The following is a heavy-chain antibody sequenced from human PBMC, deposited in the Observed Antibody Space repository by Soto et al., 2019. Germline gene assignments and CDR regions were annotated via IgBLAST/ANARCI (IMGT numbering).Heavy chain of an antibody. Sequence: SVKVSCKASGGTFSSYTISWVRQAPGQGLEWMGRIIPILGIANYAQKFQGRVTITADKSTSTAYMELSSLRSEDTAVYYCARAHYDSSGYYYSWFDPWGQGTLVTVSS. J-gene: IGHJ5*02. V-gene: IGHV1-69*02. D-gene: IGHD3-22*01. CDR1: GGTFSSYT. CDR3: ARAHYDSSGYYYSWFDP. CDR2: IIPILGIA.